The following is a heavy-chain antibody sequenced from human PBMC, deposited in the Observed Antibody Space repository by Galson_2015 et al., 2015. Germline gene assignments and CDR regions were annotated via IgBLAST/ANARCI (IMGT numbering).Heavy chain of an antibody. D-gene: IGHD1-14*01. CDR1: GFSLTTNVEG. Sequence: PALVKPTQTLTLTCTFSGFSLTTNVEGVGWIRQPPGKALDWLGIIYWDNDKRYNPSLKSRLTITKDTSKKQVVLTMTNMDPMDTATYFCAHSPWQRSSPRYYSDHRVPGSLVTVAS. CDR3: AHSPWQRSSPRYYSDH. J-gene: IGHJ4*02. V-gene: IGHV2-5*02. CDR2: IYWDNDK.